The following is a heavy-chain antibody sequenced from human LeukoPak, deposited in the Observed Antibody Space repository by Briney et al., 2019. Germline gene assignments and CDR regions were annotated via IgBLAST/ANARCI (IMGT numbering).Heavy chain of an antibody. Sequence: GGSLRLSCAASGFTFSYYGMAWVRQAPGKGLGWVAVIWYDGSNKYYADSVKGRFTISRDNSKNTLYLQMNSLRAEDTAVYYCARVHFSSSPYFDYWGQGTLVTVPS. CDR1: GFTFSYYG. V-gene: IGHV3-33*01. J-gene: IGHJ4*02. CDR2: IWYDGSNK. CDR3: ARVHFSSSPYFDY. D-gene: IGHD6-6*01.